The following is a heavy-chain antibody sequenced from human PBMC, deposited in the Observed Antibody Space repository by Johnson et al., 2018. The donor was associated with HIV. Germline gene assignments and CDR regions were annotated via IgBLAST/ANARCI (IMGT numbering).Heavy chain of an antibody. CDR3: AKERGYSYGRGAFDI. CDR1: GFTFSDYY. Sequence: VQLVESGGGLVKPGGSLRLSCAASGFTFSDYYMSWVRQAPGKGLEWVSAISGSGASTYYADSVKGRFTISRDNSKNTLYLQMNSLRAEDTAVYYCAKERGYSYGRGAFDIWGQGTMVTVSS. CDR2: ISGSGAST. D-gene: IGHD5-18*01. J-gene: IGHJ3*02. V-gene: IGHV3-23*04.